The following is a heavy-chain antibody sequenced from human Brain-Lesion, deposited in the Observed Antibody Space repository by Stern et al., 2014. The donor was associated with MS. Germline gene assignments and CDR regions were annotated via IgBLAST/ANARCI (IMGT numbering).Heavy chain of an antibody. CDR1: GYIFTGYY. J-gene: IGHJ6*02. CDR3: ARDQRGITIFGVVTDYYYLGMDV. CDR2: INPNTGGT. V-gene: IGHV1-2*02. D-gene: IGHD3-3*01. Sequence: VHLVESGAEVKKPGASVKVSCKTSGYIFTGYYIHWVRQAPGQGLEWMAWINPNTGGTKYAQKFQGRVTMSRATSISTAYVELSSLTSDDTAVYYCARDQRGITIFGVVTDYYYLGMDVWGQGTTVTVSS.